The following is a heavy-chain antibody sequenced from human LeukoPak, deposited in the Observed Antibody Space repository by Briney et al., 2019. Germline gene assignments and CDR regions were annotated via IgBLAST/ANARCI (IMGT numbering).Heavy chain of an antibody. V-gene: IGHV1-18*01. CDR3: ARANMYYYDSSGYYPLYYFDY. J-gene: IGHJ4*02. CDR2: ISAYNGNT. D-gene: IGHD3-22*01. Sequence: ASVKVSCKASGYTFISYGISWVRQAPGQGLEWMGWISAYNGNTDYAQKLQGRVTMTTDTSTSTAYMELRSLRSDDTAVYYCARANMYYYDSSGYYPLYYFDYWGQGTLVTVP. CDR1: GYTFISYG.